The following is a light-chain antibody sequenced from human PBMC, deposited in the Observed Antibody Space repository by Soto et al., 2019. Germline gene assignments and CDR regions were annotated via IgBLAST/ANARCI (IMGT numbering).Light chain of an antibody. CDR1: QSVSSNN. Sequence: EIEMTQSPGTLSLSPGDRATLSCRASQSVSSNNLAWYQQRPGQAPRVVIYGASTWATGIPERFSGSGSGTDFTLTISSLEPEDFAAYYCQQYDSSPFTFGQGTKVDIK. J-gene: IGKJ3*01. CDR3: QQYDSSPFT. V-gene: IGKV3-20*01. CDR2: GAS.